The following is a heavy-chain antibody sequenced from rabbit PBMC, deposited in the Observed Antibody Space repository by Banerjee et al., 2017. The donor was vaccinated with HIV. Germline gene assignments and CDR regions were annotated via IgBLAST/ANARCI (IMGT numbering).Heavy chain of an antibody. CDR3: ARTTYGYAGYADFMLRYFYFNL. CDR2: INTSSGNT. V-gene: IGHV1S45*01. D-gene: IGHD6-1*01. CDR1: AFSFSNKYV. J-gene: IGHJ4*01. Sequence: QEQLEESGGDLVKPEGSLTLTCTASAFSFSNKYVMCWVRQAPGKGLEWIACINTSSGNTVYASWAKGRFTISKTSSTTVTLQMNSLTAADTATYFCARTTYGYAGYADFMLRYFYFNLWGPGTLVTVS.